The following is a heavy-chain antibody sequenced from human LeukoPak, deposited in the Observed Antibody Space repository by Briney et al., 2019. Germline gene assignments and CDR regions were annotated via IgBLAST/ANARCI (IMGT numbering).Heavy chain of an antibody. V-gene: IGHV3-23*01. CDR3: AKDRAGITGTTYY. CDR1: GFTFSSYA. D-gene: IGHD1-7*01. J-gene: IGHJ4*02. Sequence: GGSLRLSCAASGFTFSSYAMYWVRQAPGKGLEWVSGISGSGSSTYYADSVKGRFTISRDNSKNTLYLQMNSLGAEDTAVYYCAKDRAGITGTTYYWGQGTLVTVSS. CDR2: ISGSGSST.